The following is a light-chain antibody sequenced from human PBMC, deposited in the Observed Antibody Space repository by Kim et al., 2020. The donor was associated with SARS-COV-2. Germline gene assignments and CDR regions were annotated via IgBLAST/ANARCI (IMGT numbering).Light chain of an antibody. CDR1: SLRSYY. CDR2: GKN. V-gene: IGLV3-19*01. J-gene: IGLJ3*02. Sequence: SSELTQDPAVSVALGQTVRITCQGDSLRSYYASWYQQKPGQAPVLVIYGKNNRPSGIPDRFSGSSSGNTASLTITGAQAEDEADYYCNSRDSSDTGVFGGGTQLTVL. CDR3: NSRDSSDTGV.